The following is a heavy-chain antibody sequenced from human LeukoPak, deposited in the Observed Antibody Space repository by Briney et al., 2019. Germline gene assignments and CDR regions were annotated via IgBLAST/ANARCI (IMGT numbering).Heavy chain of an antibody. CDR2: ITSSGGDT. Sequence: PGGSLRLSCRTSGFTFRSYDMTWVRQAPGKGLEWVSTITSSGGDTYYVDSVEGRFTISRDNLENTLYLQMSSLRAEDTATYYCAKNIPGFPPAGRGYYYGMDVWGQGTTVIVSS. V-gene: IGHV3-23*01. J-gene: IGHJ6*02. CDR1: GFTFRSYD. CDR3: AKNIPGFPPAGRGYYYGMDV. D-gene: IGHD1/OR15-1a*01.